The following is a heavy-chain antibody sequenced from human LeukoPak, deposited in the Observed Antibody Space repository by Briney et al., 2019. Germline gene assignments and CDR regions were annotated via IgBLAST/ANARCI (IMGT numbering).Heavy chain of an antibody. D-gene: IGHD6-13*01. CDR1: GGSFSGYY. J-gene: IGHJ4*02. CDR3: AREIAAAGT. V-gene: IGHV4-34*01. CDR2: INHSGST. Sequence: SETLSLTCAVYGGSFSGYYWSWIRQPPGKGLEWIGEINHSGSTNYNPSLKSRVTISVDTSKNQFSLKLSSVTAADTAVYYCAREIAAAGTWGQGTLVTVSS.